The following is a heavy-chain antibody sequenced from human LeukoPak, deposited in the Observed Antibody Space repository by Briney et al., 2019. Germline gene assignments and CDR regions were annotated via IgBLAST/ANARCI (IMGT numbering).Heavy chain of an antibody. J-gene: IGHJ4*02. CDR1: GSAFSGYT. V-gene: IGHV1-69*01. D-gene: IGHD5-12*01. CDR3: ALAFSGYDRWFPEPPDQ. Sequence: ASVKVSCKASGSAFSGYTITWVRQAPGQGLGWVGGIITNLASTNYAQKFQGRVTISADDSTSTAYMQLRSLTSEDTAFYYCALAFSGYDRWFPEPPDQWGQGTLVTVSS. CDR2: IITNLAST.